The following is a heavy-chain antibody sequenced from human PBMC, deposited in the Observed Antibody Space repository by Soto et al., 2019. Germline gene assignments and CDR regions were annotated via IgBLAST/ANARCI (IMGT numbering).Heavy chain of an antibody. V-gene: IGHV5-51*01. CDR1: GYSFTNYW. CDR2: IYPGDSRT. J-gene: IGHJ5*02. CDR3: TSDHYYGGNSELHSP. D-gene: IGHD4-17*01. Sequence: PGESLKISCKDSGYSFTNYWIAWVRQMPGKGLEWMGIIYPGDSRTRYSPSFQGQVTISVDKSINTAYLQWSSLKASDTAMYYCTSDHYYGGNSELHSPWRQRTPDLVSS.